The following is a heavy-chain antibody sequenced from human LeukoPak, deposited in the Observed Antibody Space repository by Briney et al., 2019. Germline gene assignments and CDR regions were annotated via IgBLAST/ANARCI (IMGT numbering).Heavy chain of an antibody. CDR3: ARSVLRFLEWPSFAFFDY. D-gene: IGHD3-3*01. Sequence: ASVKVSCKASGYTFTSYGISWVRQAAGQGLEWMGWISAYNGNTNYAQKLQGRVTMTTDTSTSTAYMELRSLRSDDTAVYYCARSVLRFLEWPSFAFFDYWGQGTLVTVSS. CDR2: ISAYNGNT. V-gene: IGHV1-18*01. J-gene: IGHJ4*02. CDR1: GYTFTSYG.